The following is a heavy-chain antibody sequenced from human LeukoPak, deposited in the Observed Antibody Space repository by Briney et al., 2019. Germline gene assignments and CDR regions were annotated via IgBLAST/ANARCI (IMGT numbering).Heavy chain of an antibody. J-gene: IGHJ4*02. CDR2: VKQDGSER. CDR1: GFTFSSYW. V-gene: IGHV3-7*01. Sequence: GGSLRLSCAASGFTFSSYWMSWVRQAPGKGLVWGANVKQDGSERYYVGSVRGRFTISRDNAKNSLYLQMNSLRAEDTAVYCCAREGAYYLDSWGQGTLVAVSS. CDR3: AREGAYYLDS. D-gene: IGHD4/OR15-4a*01.